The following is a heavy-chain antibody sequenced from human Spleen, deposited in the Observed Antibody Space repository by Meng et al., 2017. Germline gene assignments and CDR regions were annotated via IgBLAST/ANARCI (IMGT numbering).Heavy chain of an antibody. CDR1: GDSISSYH. V-gene: IGHV4-59*01. J-gene: IGHJ4*02. CDR3: ARDQDSSGWYPMAEVY. Sequence: SETLSLTCTVSGDSISSYHWGWIRQPPGKGLEWIGNIHFSVMTKYNPSLKSRVTISVDTSRNQFSLRLTSVTVADTAVYYCARDQDSSGWYPMAEVYWGQGTLVTVSS. CDR2: IHFSVMT. D-gene: IGHD6-19*01.